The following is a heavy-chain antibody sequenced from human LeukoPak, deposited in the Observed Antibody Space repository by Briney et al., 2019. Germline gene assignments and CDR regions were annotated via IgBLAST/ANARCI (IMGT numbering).Heavy chain of an antibody. Sequence: GGSLRLSCAASGFTSSSYALNWVRKAPGKGLEWVATVSGSGDRMYHADSVKGRFTISRDNSKNTIYLQMNSLRAEDTALYYCAKAAAAPGFDFWGQGTLVTVSS. D-gene: IGHD6-13*01. CDR1: GFTSSSYA. J-gene: IGHJ4*02. CDR3: AKAAAAPGFDF. CDR2: VSGSGDRM. V-gene: IGHV3-23*01.